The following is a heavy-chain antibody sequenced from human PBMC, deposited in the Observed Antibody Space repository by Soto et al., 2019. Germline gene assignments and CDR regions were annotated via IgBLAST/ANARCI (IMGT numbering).Heavy chain of an antibody. CDR3: ARVGADCSSTSCYWFDP. J-gene: IGHJ5*02. V-gene: IGHV1-69*13. CDR2: IIPIFGTA. CDR1: GGTFSSYA. D-gene: IGHD2-2*01. Sequence: ASVKVSCKASGGTFSSYAISWVRQAPGQGLEWMGGIIPIFGTANYAQKFQGRVTITADESTSTAYMELSSLRSEDTAVYYCARVGADCSSTSCYWFDPWGQGTLVTVSS.